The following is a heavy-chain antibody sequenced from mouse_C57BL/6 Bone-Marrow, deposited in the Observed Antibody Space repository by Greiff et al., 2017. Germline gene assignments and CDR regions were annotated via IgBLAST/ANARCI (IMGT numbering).Heavy chain of an antibody. J-gene: IGHJ3*01. Sequence: EVQLVESGGDLVKPGGSLKLSCAASGFTFSSYGMSWVRQTPDKRLEWVATISSGGSYTYYPDSVKGRFTISRDNAKNTLYLQMSSLKSEDTAMYYCASPYSHYYGSRSWFAYWGQGTLVTVSA. V-gene: IGHV5-6*01. CDR3: ASPYSHYYGSRSWFAY. CDR1: GFTFSSYG. CDR2: ISSGGSYT. D-gene: IGHD1-1*01.